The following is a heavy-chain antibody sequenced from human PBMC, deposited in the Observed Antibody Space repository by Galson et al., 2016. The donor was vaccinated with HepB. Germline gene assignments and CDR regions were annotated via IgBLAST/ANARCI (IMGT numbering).Heavy chain of an antibody. CDR3: ATHGGTTVKHGFDY. D-gene: IGHD4-17*01. J-gene: IGHJ4*02. V-gene: IGHV3-7*03. Sequence: SLRLSCAASGFIFSSYWVAWLRQTPEKGLQWVADMNQDGSQIYYVDSVKGRFSISRDNAKSSLYLQMNRLGAEATAVFYCATHGGTTVKHGFDYWSQGTLVTVSS. CDR1: GFIFSSYW. CDR2: MNQDGSQI.